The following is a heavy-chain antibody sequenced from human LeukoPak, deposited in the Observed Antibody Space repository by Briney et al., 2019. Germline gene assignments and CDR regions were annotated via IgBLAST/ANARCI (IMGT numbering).Heavy chain of an antibody. CDR3: ARDWDSGSYYGFDY. V-gene: IGHV4-4*07. D-gene: IGHD1-26*01. CDR2: IYTSGST. Sequence: SETLSLTCTVSGGSISSYYWSWIRQPAGKGLEWIGRIYTSGSTNYNPSLKSRVTMSVDTCKNQFSLKLSSVTAADTAVYYCARDWDSGSYYGFDYWGQGTLVTVSS. J-gene: IGHJ4*02. CDR1: GGSISSYY.